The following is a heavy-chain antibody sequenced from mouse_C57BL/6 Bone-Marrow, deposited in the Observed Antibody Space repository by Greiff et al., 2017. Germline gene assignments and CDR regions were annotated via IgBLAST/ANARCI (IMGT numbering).Heavy chain of an antibody. CDR1: GYTFTDYE. CDR3: TTDGYPFAY. V-gene: IGHV1-15*01. Sequence: VQLQESGAELVRPGASVTLSCTASGYTFTDYEMHWVKQTPVHGLEWIGAIDPETGGTAYNQKFKGKAIMTANKSSSTAYMELRSLTSEDSAVYYCTTDGYPFAYWGQGTLVTVSA. J-gene: IGHJ3*01. CDR2: IDPETGGT. D-gene: IGHD2-3*01.